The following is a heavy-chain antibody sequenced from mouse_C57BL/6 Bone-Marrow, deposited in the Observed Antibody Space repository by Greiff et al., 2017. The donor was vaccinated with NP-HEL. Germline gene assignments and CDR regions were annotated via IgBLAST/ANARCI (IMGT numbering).Heavy chain of an antibody. CDR1: GYSITSGYY. J-gene: IGHJ2*01. V-gene: IGHV3-6*01. Sequence: EVKLQESGPGLVKPSQSLSLTCSVTGYSITSGYYWNWIRQFPGNKLEWMGYISYDGSNNYNPSLKNRISITRDTSKNQFFLKLNSVTTEDTATYYCARRRLLRGFDYWGQGTTLTVSS. D-gene: IGHD1-1*01. CDR2: ISYDGSN. CDR3: ARRRLLRGFDY.